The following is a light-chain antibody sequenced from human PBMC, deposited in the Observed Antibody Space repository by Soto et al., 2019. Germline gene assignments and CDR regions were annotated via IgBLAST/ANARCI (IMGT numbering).Light chain of an antibody. V-gene: IGKV3-20*01. J-gene: IGKJ2*01. CDR2: GAS. Sequence: EIVLTQSPGTLSLSPGEAAILSCRASQSVNSNYLAWYQQKPGQAPRLLIYGASSRATGVPNRFSGSGSGTDFTLTIGSLETEDFAVYYCHQYGLLPRHPFGQGTKLEIK. CDR3: HQYGLLPRHP. CDR1: QSVNSNY.